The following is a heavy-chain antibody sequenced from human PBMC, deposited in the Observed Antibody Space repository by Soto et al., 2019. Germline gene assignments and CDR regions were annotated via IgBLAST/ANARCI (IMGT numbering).Heavy chain of an antibody. D-gene: IGHD1-26*01. CDR3: AKDQYSGSYYSYFDY. CDR1: GFTFSSYG. Sequence: GGSLRLSCAASGFTFSSYGMHWVRQAPGKGLEWVAVISYDGSNKYYADSVKGRFTISRDNSKNTLYLQMNSLRAEDTAVYYCAKDQYSGSYYSYFDYWGQGTLVTVSS. V-gene: IGHV3-30*18. CDR2: ISYDGSNK. J-gene: IGHJ4*02.